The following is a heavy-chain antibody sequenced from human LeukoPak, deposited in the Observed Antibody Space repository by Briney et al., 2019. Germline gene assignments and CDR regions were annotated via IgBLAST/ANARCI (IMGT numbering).Heavy chain of an antibody. V-gene: IGHV4-39*01. J-gene: IGHJ4*02. CDR1: GGSISSSSYY. CDR3: ARRPGYYIDY. D-gene: IGHD3-22*01. Sequence: SETLSLTCTVSGGSISSSSYYWGWIRQPPGKGLEWIGSIYYSGSTYYNPSLKSRVTISVDTSKNQFSLKLSSVTAADTAVYYCARRPGYYIDYWGQGTLVTVSS. CDR2: IYYSGST.